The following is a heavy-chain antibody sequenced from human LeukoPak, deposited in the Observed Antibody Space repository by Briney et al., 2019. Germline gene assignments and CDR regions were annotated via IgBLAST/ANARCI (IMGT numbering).Heavy chain of an antibody. CDR3: ARARGYDEGPFDY. J-gene: IGHJ4*02. D-gene: IGHD5-12*01. CDR2: IYQSGSP. Sequence: SETLSLSCIVSGGSISSDNWWSWVRQPPGKGLEWIGEIYQSGSPNYNPSLRSRLTISVDKSKNHFSLKLNSVTAADTAIYYCARARGYDEGPFDYWGQGTLVTVSS. V-gene: IGHV4/OR15-8*01. CDR1: GGSISSDNW.